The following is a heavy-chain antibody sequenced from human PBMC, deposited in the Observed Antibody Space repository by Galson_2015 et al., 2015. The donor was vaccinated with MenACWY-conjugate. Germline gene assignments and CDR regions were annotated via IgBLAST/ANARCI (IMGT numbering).Heavy chain of an antibody. CDR3: AKPDPMIGYRGRLDY. CDR2: IVGSDGST. CDR1: GFTFRSYG. D-gene: IGHD5-12*01. V-gene: IGHV3-23*01. J-gene: IGHJ4*02. Sequence: SLRLSCAASGFTFRSYGMTWVRQAPGKGLEWLSTIVGSDGSTFYADSVRGRFTISRDNSKNTLYLQMNSLRAEDTAVYYCAKPDPMIGYRGRLDYWGKGTLVTVSS.